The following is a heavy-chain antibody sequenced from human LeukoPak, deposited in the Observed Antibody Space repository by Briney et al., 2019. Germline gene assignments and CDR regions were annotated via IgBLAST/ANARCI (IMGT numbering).Heavy chain of an antibody. CDR3: ARDDYYGSSGYYLSRAFGI. Sequence: SESLSLTCTVSGGSISSYYWSWIRQPAGKGLEWIGRIPTSGSTNYNPSLKSRVTMSVDTSKNQFSLKLSSVTAADTAVYYCARDDYYGSSGYYLSRAFGIWGQGTMVTV. CDR1: GGSISSYY. V-gene: IGHV4-4*07. J-gene: IGHJ3*02. D-gene: IGHD3-22*01. CDR2: IPTSGST.